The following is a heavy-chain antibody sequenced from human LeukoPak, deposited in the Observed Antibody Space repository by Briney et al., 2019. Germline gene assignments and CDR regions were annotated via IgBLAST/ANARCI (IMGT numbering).Heavy chain of an antibody. CDR1: GGTFSSYA. V-gene: IGHV1-69*06. CDR2: IIPIFGTA. CDR3: ARVSVWGATTFDY. Sequence: ASVKVSCKAPGGTFSSYAISWVRQAPGQGLEWMGGIIPIFGTANYAQKFQGRVTITADKSTSTAYMELSSLRSEDTAVYYCARVSVWGATTFDYWGQGTLVTVSS. D-gene: IGHD1-26*01. J-gene: IGHJ4*02.